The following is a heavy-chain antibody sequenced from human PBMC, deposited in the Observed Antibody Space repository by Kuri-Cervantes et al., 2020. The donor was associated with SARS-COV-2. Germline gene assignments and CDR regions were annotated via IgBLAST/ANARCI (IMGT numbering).Heavy chain of an antibody. CDR3: AKVTTGPEGYYFDY. CDR1: GFTFSDYC. D-gene: IGHD4-11*01. J-gene: IGHJ4*02. Sequence: GESLEIPCAASGFTFSDYCMNWIRQAPGKGLEWVSTISGNDGRTFHADSVKGRFTISRDNSKNTLYLQMNSLRAEDTALYYCAKVTTGPEGYYFDYWGQGTVVTVSS. V-gene: IGHV3-23*01. CDR2: ISGNDGRT.